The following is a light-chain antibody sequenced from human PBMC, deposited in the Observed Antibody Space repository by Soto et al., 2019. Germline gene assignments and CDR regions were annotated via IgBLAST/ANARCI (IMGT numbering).Light chain of an antibody. Sequence: DIVMTQSPDSLAVSLGERATINCKSSQSVFYSSTNKNYLAWYQQKPGQPPKLLIYWASTRESGVPERFSGSGSETDFSLTISSRQAEDVAVYYCQQYYRAPPWTFGQGTKVEIK. CDR2: WAS. V-gene: IGKV4-1*01. CDR1: QSVFYSSTNKNY. CDR3: QQYYRAPPWT. J-gene: IGKJ1*01.